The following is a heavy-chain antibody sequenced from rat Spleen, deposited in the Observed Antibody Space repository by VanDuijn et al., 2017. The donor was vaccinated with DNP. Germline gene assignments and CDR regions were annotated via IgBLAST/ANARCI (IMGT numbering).Heavy chain of an antibody. CDR1: GFTFSNYY. Sequence: EVQLVETGGGLVQPGRSLKLSCVVSGFTFSNYYMAWVRQAPKKGLEWVAAISPRGSRTYYPDSVKGRFTISRDDAKSSLYLQMNSLKSEDTATYYCARGSTSIYWYFDFWGPGTMVTVSS. D-gene: IGHD3-1*01. CDR2: ISPRGSRT. J-gene: IGHJ1*01. V-gene: IGHV5-25*01. CDR3: ARGSTSIYWYFDF.